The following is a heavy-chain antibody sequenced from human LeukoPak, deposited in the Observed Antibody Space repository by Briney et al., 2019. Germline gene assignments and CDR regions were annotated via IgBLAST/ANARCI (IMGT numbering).Heavy chain of an antibody. V-gene: IGHV4-38-2*02. J-gene: IGHJ6*02. CDR2: INHSGST. CDR1: GYSISSGYY. Sequence: SETLSLTCSVSGYSISSGYYWGWIRQPPGKGLEWIGSINHSGSTNYNPSLKSRVTISVDTSKIQFSLKLSSVTAADTAVYYCARGYYYGMDVWGQGTTVTVSS. CDR3: ARGYYYGMDV.